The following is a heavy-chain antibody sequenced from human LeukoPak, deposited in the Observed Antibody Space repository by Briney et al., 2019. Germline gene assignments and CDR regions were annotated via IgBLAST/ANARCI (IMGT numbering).Heavy chain of an antibody. CDR2: INHSGST. D-gene: IGHD4-11*01. J-gene: IGHJ6*02. V-gene: IGHV4-34*01. Sequence: ASETLSLTCAVYGGSFSDYYWTWIRQPPGKGLEWIGEINHSGSTNYNPSLKSRVTISVDTSKNQFSLKLSSLTAADTAVYYCARADNTVTTLYYYYYGMDVWGRGTTVTVSS. CDR3: ARADNTVTTLYYYYYGMDV. CDR1: GGSFSDYY.